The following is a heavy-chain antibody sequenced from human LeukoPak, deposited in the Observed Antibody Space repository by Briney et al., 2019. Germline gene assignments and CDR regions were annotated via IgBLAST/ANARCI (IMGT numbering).Heavy chain of an antibody. CDR2: MNPNSGNT. CDR3: AKLSGWYLFDY. V-gene: IGHV1-8*03. J-gene: IGHJ4*02. CDR1: GYTFTSYD. Sequence: ASVKVSCKASGYTFTSYDINWVRQATGQGLEWMGWMNPNSGNTGYAQKFQGRVTITRNTSISTAYMELSSLRSEDTAVYYCAKLSGWYLFDYWGQGTLVTVSS. D-gene: IGHD6-19*01.